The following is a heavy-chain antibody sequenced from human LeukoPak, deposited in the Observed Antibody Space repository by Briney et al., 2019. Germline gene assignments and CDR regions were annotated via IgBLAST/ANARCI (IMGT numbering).Heavy chain of an antibody. V-gene: IGHV4-34*01. CDR1: GGSFSGYY. D-gene: IGHD7-27*01. Sequence: SETLSLTCAVYGGSFSGYYWSWIRQPPGKGLEWIGETNHSGSTNYNPSLKSRVTISVDTSKNQFSLKLSSVTAADTAVYYCARPRANWGFWRGPFDYWGQGTLVTVSS. CDR2: TNHSGST. CDR3: ARPRANWGFWRGPFDY. J-gene: IGHJ4*02.